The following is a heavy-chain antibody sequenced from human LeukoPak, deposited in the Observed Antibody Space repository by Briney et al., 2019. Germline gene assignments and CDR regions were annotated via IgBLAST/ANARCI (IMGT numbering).Heavy chain of an antibody. CDR2: ISSSGSTI. CDR1: GFTFSDYY. CDR3: ARAQYSGSHSPFDY. V-gene: IGHV3-11*04. J-gene: IGHJ4*02. Sequence: GGSLRLSCAASGFTFSDYYMSWIRQAPGRGLEWVSYISSSGSTIYYADSVKGRFTISRDNAKNSLYLQMNSLRAEDTAVYYCARAQYSGSHSPFDYWGQGTLVTVSS. D-gene: IGHD1-26*01.